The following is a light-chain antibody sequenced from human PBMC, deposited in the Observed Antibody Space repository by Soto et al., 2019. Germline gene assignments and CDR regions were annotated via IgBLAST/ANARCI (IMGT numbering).Light chain of an antibody. Sequence: EIVLTQSPATLSVSTGERATLSCRASQSVSSKLAWYQQKPGQAPRLLIYGASTRATGIPARFSGSGSGTEFTLTISSLQSEDFAVYYCQQYNYWPPGTFGQGTRLEV. CDR3: QQYNYWPPGT. V-gene: IGKV3-15*01. CDR1: QSVSSK. J-gene: IGKJ5*01. CDR2: GAS.